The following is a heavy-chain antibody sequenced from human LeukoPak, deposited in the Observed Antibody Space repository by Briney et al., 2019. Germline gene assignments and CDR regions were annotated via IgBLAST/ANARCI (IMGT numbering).Heavy chain of an antibody. CDR2: IYSSGST. V-gene: IGHV4-39*07. J-gene: IGHJ4*02. CDR3: ARDLGFWSGPDY. Sequence: SETLSLTCTVSGGSITTSSYYWGWIRQPPGKGLQWIGRIYSSGSTNYNPSLKSRVTMSVDTSKNQFSLRLSSVTAADTAVYYCARDLGFWSGPDYWGQGTLVTVSS. D-gene: IGHD3-3*01. CDR1: GGSITTSSYY.